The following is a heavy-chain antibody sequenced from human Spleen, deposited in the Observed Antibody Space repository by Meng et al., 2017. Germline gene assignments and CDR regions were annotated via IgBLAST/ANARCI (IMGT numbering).Heavy chain of an antibody. CDR3: ARGEQEADM. CDR2: ISYDGSNK. V-gene: IGHV3-30*04. CDR1: GFTFSSYA. D-gene: IGHD6-13*01. J-gene: IGHJ3*02. Sequence: GGSLRLSCAASGFTFSSYAMHWVRQAPGKGLEWVAVISYDGSNKYYADSVKGRFTISRDNAKNSLYLQMSSLRAEDTAVYYCARGEQEADMWGQGTMVTVSS.